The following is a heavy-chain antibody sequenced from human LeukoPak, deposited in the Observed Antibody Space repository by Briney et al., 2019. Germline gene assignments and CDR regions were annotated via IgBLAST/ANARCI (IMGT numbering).Heavy chain of an antibody. D-gene: IGHD6-6*01. Sequence: ASVKVSCQPSGYTFTDLYLNWVRQAPGQGLEWIGWLNPYSGATINAQRFQGRVTLTWDTSIGTAYMELTRLTSDDTAVYYCATGSITHTRDPWGQGTLVTVSS. J-gene: IGHJ5*02. CDR2: LNPYSGAT. CDR3: ATGSITHTRDP. CDR1: GYTFTDLY. V-gene: IGHV1-2*02.